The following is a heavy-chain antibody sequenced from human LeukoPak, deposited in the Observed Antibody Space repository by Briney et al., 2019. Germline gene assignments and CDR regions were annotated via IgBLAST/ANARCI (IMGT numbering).Heavy chain of an antibody. CDR1: GYTFTSYA. D-gene: IGHD5-12*01. V-gene: IGHV1-3*01. Sequence: GASVKVSCKASGYTFTSYAIHWVRQAPGQRLEWMGWINAGNGNTKYSQKFQARVTLTRDTSATTAYMELNSLRAEDTAVYYCARDVGGYHVSGAFDIWGQGTMVTVSS. CDR3: ARDVGGYHVSGAFDI. J-gene: IGHJ3*02. CDR2: INAGNGNT.